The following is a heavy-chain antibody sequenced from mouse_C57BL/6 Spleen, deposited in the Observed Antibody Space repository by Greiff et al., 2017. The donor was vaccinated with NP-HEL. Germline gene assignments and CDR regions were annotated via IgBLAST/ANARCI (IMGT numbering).Heavy chain of an antibody. V-gene: IGHV3-6*01. Sequence: EVKLQESGPGLVKPSQSLSLTCSVPGYSITSGYYWNWIRQFPGNKLEWMGYISYDGSNNYNPSLKNRISITRDTSKNQFFLKLNSVTTEDTATYYCASLAYYFDYWGQGTTLTVSS. CDR3: ASLAYYFDY. CDR2: ISYDGSN. CDR1: GYSITSGYY. J-gene: IGHJ2*01.